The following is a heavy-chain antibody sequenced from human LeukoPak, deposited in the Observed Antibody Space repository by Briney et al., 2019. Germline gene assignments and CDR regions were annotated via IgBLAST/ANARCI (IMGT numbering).Heavy chain of an antibody. CDR2: INPNSGGT. D-gene: IGHD3-22*01. CDR3: AREGYYDSSGYPDY. CDR1: GYTFTGYY. J-gene: IGHJ4*02. Sequence: ASVKVSXKASGYTFTGYYMHWVRQAPGQGLEWMGRINPNSGGTNYAQKFQGRVTMTRDTSISTAYMELSRLRSDDTAVYYCAREGYYDSSGYPDYWGQGTLVTVSS. V-gene: IGHV1-2*06.